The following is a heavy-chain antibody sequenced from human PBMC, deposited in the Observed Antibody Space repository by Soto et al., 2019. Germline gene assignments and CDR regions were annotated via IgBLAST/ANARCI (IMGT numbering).Heavy chain of an antibody. D-gene: IGHD5-12*01. CDR2: IYYREST. J-gene: IGHJ4*02. V-gene: IGHV4-61*01. Sequence: SETLSLTCTVSGGTVSSVSHFWSWIRQHPGKGLEWIGHIYYRESTTYYSPSLKSRVSISLDTSRNQFSLKLSSVTAADTAVYYCARVVSGYDFFDYWGQGTPVPVSS. CDR1: GGTVSSVSHF. CDR3: ARVVSGYDFFDY.